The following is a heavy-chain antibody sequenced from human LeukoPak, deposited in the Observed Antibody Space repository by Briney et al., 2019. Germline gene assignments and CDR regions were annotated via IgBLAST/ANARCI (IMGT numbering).Heavy chain of an antibody. V-gene: IGHV3-74*01. CDR3: ARGPSSNWSGLDF. CDR1: GVSFSGHW. Sequence: PGGSLRLSCAASGVSFSGHWMHWARQLPGKGLVWVSRISPTGSTTSYADSVKGRFTVSRDNAKNTLYLQVNNLRAEDTAVYYCARGPSSNWSGLDFWGQGTLLTVSS. D-gene: IGHD6-13*01. J-gene: IGHJ4*02. CDR2: ISPTGSTT.